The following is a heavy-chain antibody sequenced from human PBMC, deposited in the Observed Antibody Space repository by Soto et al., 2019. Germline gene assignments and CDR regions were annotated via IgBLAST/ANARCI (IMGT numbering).Heavy chain of an antibody. CDR1: GFTVSSNY. CDR2: IYSGGST. CDR3: ARDENSSGWYRFDP. V-gene: IGHV3-53*01. D-gene: IGHD6-19*01. J-gene: IGHJ5*02. Sequence: GGSLRLSCAASGFTVSSNYMSWVRQAPGKGLEWVSVIYSGGSTYYADSVKGRFTISRDNSKNTLYLQMNSLRAEDTAVYYCARDENSSGWYRFDPWGQGTLVTVSS.